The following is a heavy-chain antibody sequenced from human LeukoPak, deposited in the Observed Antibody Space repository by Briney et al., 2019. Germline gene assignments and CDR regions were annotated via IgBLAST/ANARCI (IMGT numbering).Heavy chain of an antibody. V-gene: IGHV1-46*01. CDR2: INPSGGST. Sequence: ASVEVSCKASGYTFTSYYMHWVRQAPGQGLEWMGIINPSGGSTSYAQKFQGRVTMTRDTSTSTVYMELSSLRSEDTAVYYCAREGIWFGELTSFDYWGQGTLVTVSS. J-gene: IGHJ4*02. CDR3: AREGIWFGELTSFDY. D-gene: IGHD3-10*01. CDR1: GYTFTSYY.